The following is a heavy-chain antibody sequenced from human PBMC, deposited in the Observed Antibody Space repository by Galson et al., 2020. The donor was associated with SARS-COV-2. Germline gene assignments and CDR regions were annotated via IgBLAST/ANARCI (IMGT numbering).Heavy chain of an antibody. CDR2: ISYDGSNK. Sequence: SLRLSCAASGFTFSSYAMHWVRQAPGKGLEWVAVISYDGSNKYYADSVKGRFTISRDNSKNTLYLRMNRLRAEDTAVYYCAIAKGGNYYYGMDVWGQGTTVTVSS. J-gene: IGHJ6*02. V-gene: IGHV3-30-3*01. D-gene: IGHD2-15*01. CDR3: AIAKGGNYYYGMDV. CDR1: GFTFSSYA.